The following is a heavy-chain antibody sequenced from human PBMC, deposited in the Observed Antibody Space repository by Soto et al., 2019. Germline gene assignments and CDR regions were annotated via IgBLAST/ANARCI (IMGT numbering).Heavy chain of an antibody. CDR2: ISSSDTSII. D-gene: IGHD3-22*01. V-gene: IGHV3-11*01. Sequence: QVQLVESGGGLVKPGGSLRLSCAASGFTFSDYYMSWIRRAPGKGLEWVSYISSSDTSIIYYADSVKGRFTISRDNAKNSLYLQMSSLRAEDTAVYYCARDLGCYDSSGYFDYWGQGTLVTVSS. CDR1: GFTFSDYY. J-gene: IGHJ4*02. CDR3: ARDLGCYDSSGYFDY.